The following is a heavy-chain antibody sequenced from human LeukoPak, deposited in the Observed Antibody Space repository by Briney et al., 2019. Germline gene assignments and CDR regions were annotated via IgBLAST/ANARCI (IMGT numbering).Heavy chain of an antibody. J-gene: IGHJ3*01. D-gene: IGHD5-18*01. CDR1: GFTFSSYL. Sequence: GGSLRLSCAASGFTFSSYLMRWVRQAPGTGLEWVSSITARDSSAFYADSVKGRFTISRDNSKNTMYLQMNGLRAEDTAIYYCTKAMEVGGGAFDVWGQGTMVTVPS. CDR2: ITARDSSA. CDR3: TKAMEVGGGAFDV. V-gene: IGHV3-23*01.